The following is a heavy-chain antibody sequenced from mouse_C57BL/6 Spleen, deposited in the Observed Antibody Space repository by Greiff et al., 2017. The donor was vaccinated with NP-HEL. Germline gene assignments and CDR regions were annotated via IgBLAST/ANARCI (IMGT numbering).Heavy chain of an antibody. CDR3: ARGADSSLDY. CDR2: IDPSDSYT. CDR1: GYTFTSYW. J-gene: IGHJ2*01. V-gene: IGHV1-69*01. D-gene: IGHD3-2*01. Sequence: QVQLQQPGAELVMPGASVKLSCKASGYTFTSYWMHWVKQRPGQGLEWIGEIDPSDSYTNYNQKFKGKSTLTVDKSSSTAYMQLSSLTSEDSAVYYCARGADSSLDYWGHGTTLTVSS.